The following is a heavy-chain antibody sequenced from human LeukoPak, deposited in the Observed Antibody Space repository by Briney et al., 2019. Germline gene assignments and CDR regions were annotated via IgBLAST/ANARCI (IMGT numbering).Heavy chain of an antibody. CDR3: ASMGPEGSYGYFNY. D-gene: IGHD5-18*01. CDR1: GFTFSDYY. V-gene: IGHV4-34*08. J-gene: IGHJ4*02. CDR2: INHSGST. Sequence: GSLRLSCAASGFTFSDYYMSWIRQAPGKGLEWIGEINHSGSTNYNPSLKSRVTISVDTSKNQFSLKLSSVTAADTAVYYCASMGPEGSYGYFNYWGQGTLVTVSS.